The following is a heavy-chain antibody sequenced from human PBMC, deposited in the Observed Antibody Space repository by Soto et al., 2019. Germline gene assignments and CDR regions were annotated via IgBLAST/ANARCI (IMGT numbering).Heavy chain of an antibody. CDR1: GFTFSSYS. D-gene: IGHD3-10*01. Sequence: GGSLRLSCAASGFTFSSYSMNWVRQAPGKGLEWVSSISSSSSYIYYADSVKGRFTISRDNAKNSLYLQMNSLRAEDTAVYYCARVALRGYSYEDGSGSYLDYWGQGTLVTVSS. CDR3: ARVALRGYSYEDGSGSYLDY. V-gene: IGHV3-21*01. J-gene: IGHJ4*02. CDR2: ISSSSSYI.